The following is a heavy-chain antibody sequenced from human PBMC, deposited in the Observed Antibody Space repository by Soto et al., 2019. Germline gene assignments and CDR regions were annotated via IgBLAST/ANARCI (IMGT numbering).Heavy chain of an antibody. V-gene: IGHV3-74*01. CDR2: INSDGSST. J-gene: IGHJ6*03. CDR1: GFTFSSYW. Sequence: GGSLRLSCAASGFTFSSYWMHWVRQAPGKGLVWVSRINSDGSSTSYADSVKGRFTISRDNAKNTLYLQMNNLRAEATAVYYCASSSSSFYYYYMDVWGKGTTVTVSS. D-gene: IGHD6-6*01. CDR3: ASSSSSFYYYYMDV.